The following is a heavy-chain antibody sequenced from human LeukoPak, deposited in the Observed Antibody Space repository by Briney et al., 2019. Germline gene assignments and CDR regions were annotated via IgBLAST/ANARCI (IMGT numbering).Heavy chain of an antibody. CDR1: GYTFTGYY. D-gene: IGHD3-10*01. CDR3: ATDRRHSTMVRGASNYYYYGMDV. V-gene: IGHV1-2*02. Sequence: ASVKVSCKASGYTFTGYYMHWVRQAPGQGLEWMGWINPNSGGTNYAQKFQGRVTMTEDTSTDTAYMELSSLRSEDTAVYYCATDRRHSTMVRGASNYYYYGMDVWGQGTTVTVSS. CDR2: INPNSGGT. J-gene: IGHJ6*02.